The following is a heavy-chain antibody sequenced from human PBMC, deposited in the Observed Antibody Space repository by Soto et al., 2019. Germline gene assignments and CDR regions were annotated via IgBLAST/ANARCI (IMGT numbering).Heavy chain of an antibody. V-gene: IGHV3-74*01. CDR3: ARGLRNYYGVAV. D-gene: IGHD4-17*01. J-gene: IGHJ6*02. CDR2: IKFDGSIT. CDR1: GFTFSDYW. Sequence: EVQLVESGGGLVQPGGSLRLSCVASGFTFSDYWMHWVRQAPGKGLVWVSRIKFDGSITSHADSVKGRFTISRDNARNTVHLQMNSLRAEDTGVYYCARGLRNYYGVAVWGQGTTVTVSS.